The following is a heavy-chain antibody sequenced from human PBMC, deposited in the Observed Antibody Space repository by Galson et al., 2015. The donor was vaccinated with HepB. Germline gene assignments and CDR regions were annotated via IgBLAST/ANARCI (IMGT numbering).Heavy chain of an antibody. CDR3: ARGNSLTTAYYSLDV. J-gene: IGHJ6*02. CDR2: ISNDGSLK. Sequence: LRLSCAASGFTFTTYSIHWVRQAPGKGLEWVAFISNDGSLKYYADSVKGRFSISRDNSKNMVYLQMSTLRVEDTAVHYCARGNSLTTAYYSLDVWGQGTTVTVSS. CDR1: GFTFTTYS. V-gene: IGHV3-30-3*01. D-gene: IGHD1/OR15-1a*01.